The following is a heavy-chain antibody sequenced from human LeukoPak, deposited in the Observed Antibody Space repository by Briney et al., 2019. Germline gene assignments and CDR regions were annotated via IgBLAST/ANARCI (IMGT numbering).Heavy chain of an antibody. CDR2: IYTSGST. V-gene: IGHV4-61*02. Sequence: PSETLSLTCTVSGDSISSGDYYWSWFRQPAGKGLEWIGRIYTSGSTNYNPSLKSRVTISVDTSKNQFSLKLSSVTAADTAVYYCASSGWYESTDYWGQGTLVTVSS. CDR1: GDSISSGDYY. CDR3: ASSGWYESTDY. D-gene: IGHD6-19*01. J-gene: IGHJ4*02.